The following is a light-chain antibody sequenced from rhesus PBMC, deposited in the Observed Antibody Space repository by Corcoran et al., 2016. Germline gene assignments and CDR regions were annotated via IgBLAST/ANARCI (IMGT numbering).Light chain of an antibody. Sequence: DIQMTQSPSSLSASVGDRVTITCRASQVISSWVVWYQQKQGKAPQLLIYKASTLQSGSPSRFSGIGAGTDFTLSISSLQPEELATYYCQQYDTAPWTFGQGTKVEIK. CDR1: QVISSW. CDR3: QQYDTAPWT. J-gene: IGKJ1*01. V-gene: IGKV1-21*01. CDR2: KAS.